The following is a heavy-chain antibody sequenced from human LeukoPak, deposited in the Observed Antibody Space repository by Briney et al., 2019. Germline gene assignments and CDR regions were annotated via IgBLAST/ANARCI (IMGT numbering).Heavy chain of an antibody. CDR3: ARRGDGGRSFDY. V-gene: IGHV3-23*01. CDR1: GITFSSFA. D-gene: IGHD4-23*01. CDR2: ISGSGDNT. Sequence: PGGSLRLSCAASGITFSSFAMTWVRQAPGKGLEWVSAISGSGDNTYYADSVKGRFTISRDNSKNTLYLQMNSLRAEDTAVYYCARRGDGGRSFDYWGQGTLVTVSS. J-gene: IGHJ4*02.